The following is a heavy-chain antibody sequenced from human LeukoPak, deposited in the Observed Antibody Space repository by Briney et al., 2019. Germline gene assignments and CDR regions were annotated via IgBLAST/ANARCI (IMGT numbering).Heavy chain of an antibody. J-gene: IGHJ4*02. Sequence: ASVKVSCKVSGYTLTELSMHWVRQALGKGLEWMGGFDPEDGETIYAQKFQGRVTMTEDTSTDTAYMELSSLRSEDTAVYYCATDRIWFGEFVFDYWGQGTLVTVSS. CDR3: ATDRIWFGEFVFDY. CDR2: FDPEDGET. D-gene: IGHD3-10*01. CDR1: GYTLTELS. V-gene: IGHV1-24*01.